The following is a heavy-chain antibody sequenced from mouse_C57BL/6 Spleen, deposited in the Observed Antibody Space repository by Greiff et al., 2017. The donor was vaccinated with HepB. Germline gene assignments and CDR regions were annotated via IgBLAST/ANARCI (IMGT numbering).Heavy chain of an antibody. CDR3: ARRYYGSMYFDY. Sequence: QVQLKESGAELVMPGASVKLSCKASGYTFTSYWMHWVKQRPGQGLEWIGEIDPSDSYTNYNQKFKGKSTLTVDKSSSTAYMQLSSLTSEDSAVYYCARRYYGSMYFDYWGQGTTLTVSS. CDR2: IDPSDSYT. CDR1: GYTFTSYW. D-gene: IGHD1-1*01. J-gene: IGHJ2*01. V-gene: IGHV1-69*01.